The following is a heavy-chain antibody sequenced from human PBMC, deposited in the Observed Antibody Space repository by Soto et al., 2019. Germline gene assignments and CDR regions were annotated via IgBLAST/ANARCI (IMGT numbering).Heavy chain of an antibody. D-gene: IGHD3-10*02. V-gene: IGHV4-30-4*01. CDR2: IYHTGTI. J-gene: IGHJ4*02. CDR3: ARQNVQIGPGFFDY. Sequence: SETLSLTCSVSGGSIGSGNFYWSWIRQPPGKGLEWLTSIYHTGTIYITPSLRSRLTISSDTSRNHFSLNLTSVTAADTALYFCARQNVQIGPGFFDYWGRATPVTV. CDR1: GGSIGSGNFY.